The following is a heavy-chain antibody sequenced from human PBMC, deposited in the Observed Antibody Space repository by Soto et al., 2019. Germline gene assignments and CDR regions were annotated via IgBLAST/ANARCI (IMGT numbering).Heavy chain of an antibody. Sequence: PGGSLRLSCIGSGFTFSYYSMNWVRLAPGKGLEWVSSISSRSDIYYADSVKGRFTISRDNAKNSVSLQMNSLRAEDTAVYYCAREYTAWPLAYGLDVWGQGTTVTVSS. D-gene: IGHD2-2*02. CDR2: ISSRSDI. J-gene: IGHJ6*02. CDR3: AREYTAWPLAYGLDV. CDR1: GFTFSYYS. V-gene: IGHV3-21*01.